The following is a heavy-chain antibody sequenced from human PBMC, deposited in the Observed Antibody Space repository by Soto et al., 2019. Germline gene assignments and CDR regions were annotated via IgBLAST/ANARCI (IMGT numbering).Heavy chain of an antibody. CDR2: IFYSGST. CDR3: ARQPTTGDTDLWFDP. J-gene: IGHJ5*02. V-gene: IGHV4-39*01. Sequence: SETLSLTCNVSGGSISTSRSYWAWIRQPPGKGLEWLANIFYSGSTYYNPSLASRVTVSVDTSKNEFSLKLRSVTAADTAVYYCARQPTTGDTDLWFDPWGQGTLITVSS. D-gene: IGHD2-21*01. CDR1: GGSISTSRSY.